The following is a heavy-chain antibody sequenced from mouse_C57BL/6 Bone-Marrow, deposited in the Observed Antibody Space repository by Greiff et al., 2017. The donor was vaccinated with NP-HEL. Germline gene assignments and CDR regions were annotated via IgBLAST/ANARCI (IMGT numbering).Heavy chain of an antibody. D-gene: IGHD1-1*01. CDR3: ARHGSRGY. V-gene: IGHV3-6*01. CDR1: GYSITSGYY. Sequence: EVQLVESGPGLVKPSQSLSLTCSVTGYSITSGYYWNWIRQFPGNKLEWMGYISYDGSNNYNPSLKNRISITRDTSKNQFFLKLNSVTTEDTATYYCARHGSRGYWGQGTTLTVSS. CDR2: ISYDGSN. J-gene: IGHJ2*01.